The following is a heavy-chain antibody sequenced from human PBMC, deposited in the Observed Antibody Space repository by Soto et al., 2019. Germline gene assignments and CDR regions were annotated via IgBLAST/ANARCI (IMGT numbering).Heavy chain of an antibody. CDR1: GYTFTGYY. D-gene: IGHD1-1*01. CDR2: INPNSGGT. J-gene: IGHJ6*02. V-gene: IGHV1-2*04. CDR3: ARGTTRPARDYGMDV. Sequence: SVKVACKASGYTFTGYYMHWVRQAPGQGLEWMGWINPNSGGTNYAQKFQGWVTMTRDTSISTAYMELSRLRSDDTAVYYCARGTTRPARDYGMDVWGQGTTVTVSS.